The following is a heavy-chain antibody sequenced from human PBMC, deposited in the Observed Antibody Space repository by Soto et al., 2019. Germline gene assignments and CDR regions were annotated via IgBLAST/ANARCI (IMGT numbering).Heavy chain of an antibody. V-gene: IGHV1-69*12. CDR2: IIPMFGTA. CDR1: GGTFSTYA. CDR3: ASGIQLWLRRINNGYSD. J-gene: IGHJ4*02. D-gene: IGHD5-18*01. Sequence: QVQLVQSGAEVKKPESSVKVSCKAPGGTFSTYAISWVRQAPGQGLEWMGGIIPMFGTANYAQRFRDRVTITADESTNTVYMELSSLRSEDTAVYFCASGIQLWLRRINNGYSDWGQGTLVTVSS.